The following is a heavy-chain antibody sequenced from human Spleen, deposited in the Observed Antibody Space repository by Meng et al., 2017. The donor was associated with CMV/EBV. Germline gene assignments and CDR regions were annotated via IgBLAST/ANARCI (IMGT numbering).Heavy chain of an antibody. CDR3: ARDGGIVVAAGYILGH. D-gene: IGHD3-9*01. V-gene: IGHV1-2*02. CDR1: GYIFSDSY. CDR2: IKGSSGGT. J-gene: IGHJ4*02. Sequence: ASVKVPCKASGYIFSDSYVHYIRQAAGQGLEWMGWIKGSSGGTNIAQNFQGRVTMTRDTSINTAYMELTRLRSDDTAVYFCARDGGIVVAAGYILGHWGQGSLVTVSS.